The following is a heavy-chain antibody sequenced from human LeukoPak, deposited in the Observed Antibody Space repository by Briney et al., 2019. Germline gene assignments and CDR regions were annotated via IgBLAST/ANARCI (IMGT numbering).Heavy chain of an antibody. J-gene: IGHJ3*02. V-gene: IGHV1-2*02. CDR2: INPNSGGT. D-gene: IGHD3-10*01. Sequence: ASVKVSCKASRYTFTGYYIHWVRQAPGQGLEWMGWINPNSGGTNYAQKFQGRVTMTRDTSISTAYMELSRMRSGDTAVYYCARPYGSGLRDAYDIWGQGTMVTVSS. CDR3: ARPYGSGLRDAYDI. CDR1: RYTFTGYY.